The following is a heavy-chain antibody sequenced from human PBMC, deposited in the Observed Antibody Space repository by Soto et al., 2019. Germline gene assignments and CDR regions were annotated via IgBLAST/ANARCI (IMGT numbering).Heavy chain of an antibody. D-gene: IGHD6-13*01. CDR3: ARTTLEAGHFDH. V-gene: IGHV6-1*01. CDR2: TYYRSKWYN. Sequence: SQTLSLTCAISGDSVSRNSAFWSWIRQSPSRGLEWLGRTYYRSKWYNDYALSIKSRITISPDTSKNQFSLHLTSVTPEDMAVYDCARTTLEAGHFDHWGQGTLVTVSS. CDR1: GDSVSRNSAF. J-gene: IGHJ4*02.